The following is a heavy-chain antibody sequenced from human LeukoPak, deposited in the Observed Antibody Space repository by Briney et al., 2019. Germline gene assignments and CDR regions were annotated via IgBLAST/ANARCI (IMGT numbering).Heavy chain of an antibody. CDR2: ISSSSSTI. D-gene: IGHD2-21*02. Sequence: GGSLRLSCAASGFTFSSSSMNWVRQAPGKGLEWVSYISSSSSTIYYADSVKGRFTISRDNAKNSLYLQMNSLRAEDTAVYYCARVAYCGGDCSTFDYWGQGTLVTVSS. CDR1: GFTFSSSS. J-gene: IGHJ4*02. CDR3: ARVAYCGGDCSTFDY. V-gene: IGHV3-48*01.